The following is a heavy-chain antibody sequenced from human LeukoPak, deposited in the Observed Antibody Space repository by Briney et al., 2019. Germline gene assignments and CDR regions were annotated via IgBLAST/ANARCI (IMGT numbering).Heavy chain of an antibody. J-gene: IGHJ5*02. V-gene: IGHV4-39*07. D-gene: IGHD4-17*01. CDR2: IYYSGNS. CDR1: GGSIGSDHYY. Sequence: SETLSLTCTVSGGSIGSDHYYWGWIRQPPGKGLEWIGSIYYSGNSYYNPSLKSRVTMSVDTSKNQFSLKLSSVTAADTAVYYCARGVYGDYGYWFDPWGQGTLVTVS. CDR3: ARGVYGDYGYWFDP.